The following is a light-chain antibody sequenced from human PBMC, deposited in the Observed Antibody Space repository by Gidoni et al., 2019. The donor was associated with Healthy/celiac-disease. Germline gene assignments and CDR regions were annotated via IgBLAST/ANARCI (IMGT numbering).Light chain of an antibody. V-gene: IGLV2-14*01. CDR1: SSDVGGYNY. CDR2: EVI. J-gene: IGLJ1*01. CDR3: SSYASSSTYV. Sequence: QSALTQPASVSGSPGQSITISCTGTSSDVGGYNYVSWYQQHPGKAPNLMIYEVINRPSGVSNRFSGSKSGNTASLTISGLQAEDEADYYCSSYASSSTYVFGTGTKVTVL.